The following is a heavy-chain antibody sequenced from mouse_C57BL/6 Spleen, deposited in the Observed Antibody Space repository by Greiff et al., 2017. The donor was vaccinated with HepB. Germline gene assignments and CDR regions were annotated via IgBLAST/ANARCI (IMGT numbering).Heavy chain of an antibody. D-gene: IGHD4-1*01. CDR3: APNWDVRFAY. Sequence: VQLQQSGPELVKPGASVKISCKASGYAFSSSWMNWVKQRPGKGLEWIGRIYPGDGDTNYNGKFKGKATLTADKSSSTAYMQLSSLTSEDSAVYFCAPNWDVRFAYWGQGTLVTVSA. CDR1: GYAFSSSW. J-gene: IGHJ3*01. CDR2: IYPGDGDT. V-gene: IGHV1-82*01.